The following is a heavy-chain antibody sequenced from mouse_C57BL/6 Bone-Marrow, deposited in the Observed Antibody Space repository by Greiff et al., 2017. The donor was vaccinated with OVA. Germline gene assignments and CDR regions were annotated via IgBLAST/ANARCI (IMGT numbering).Heavy chain of an antibody. CDR2: LTSDGGST. V-gene: IGHV5-2*01. D-gene: IGHD2-4*01. CDR1: EYEFPSHD. J-gene: IGHJ4*01. CDR3: ARLYDYSYAMDY. Sequence: EVKLVESGGGLVQPGESLKLSCESNEYEFPSHDMSWVRKTPEKRLELVAALTSDGGSTYYPDTMERRFIISRDNTKKTLYLQMSSLRSEDTALYYCARLYDYSYAMDYWGQGTSVTVSS.